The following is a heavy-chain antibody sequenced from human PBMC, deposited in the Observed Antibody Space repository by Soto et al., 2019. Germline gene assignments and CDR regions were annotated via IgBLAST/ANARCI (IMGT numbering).Heavy chain of an antibody. CDR1: GFTFTSSA. CDR3: ARMYYYDSSGYGSDY. V-gene: IGHV1-58*01. Sequence: SVKVSCQASGFTFTSSAVQWVRQARGQRLEWIGWIVVGSGNTNYAQKLQGRVTMTTDTSTSTAYMELRSLRSDDTAVYYCARMYYYDSSGYGSDYWGQGTLVTVAS. J-gene: IGHJ4*02. CDR2: IVVGSGNT. D-gene: IGHD3-22*01.